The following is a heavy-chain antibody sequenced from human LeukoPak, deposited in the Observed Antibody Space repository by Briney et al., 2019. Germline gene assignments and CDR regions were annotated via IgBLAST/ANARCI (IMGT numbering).Heavy chain of an antibody. V-gene: IGHV3-23*01. CDR2: ISGNSGIT. J-gene: IGHJ4*02. D-gene: IGHD2-15*01. CDR3: AKDRVSNQLVALDS. Sequence: PGGSLRLSCAASGFTLRSHAMSWVRQAPGTGLQWVSGISGNSGITYYADSVKGRFTVSRDNSKSMLYLEMNSLRVEDTAVYYCAKDRVSNQLVALDSWGQGTLVIVSS. CDR1: GFTLRSHA.